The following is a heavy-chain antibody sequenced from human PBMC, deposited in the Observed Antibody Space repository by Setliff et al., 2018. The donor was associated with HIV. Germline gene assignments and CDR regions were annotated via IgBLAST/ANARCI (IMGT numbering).Heavy chain of an antibody. CDR1: GYTFTNYA. V-gene: IGHV1-3*01. CDR3: ARDSGDDYSDYYYYGMDV. D-gene: IGHD4-4*01. Sequence: ASVKVSCKASGYTFTNYAMHWVRQAPGQRLEWVGWINAGNGDTKYSQKFQGRVTFTWDTSASTAYMELSSLRSEDTALYYCARDSGDDYSDYYYYGMDVWGQGTTVTVSS. J-gene: IGHJ6*02. CDR2: INAGNGDT.